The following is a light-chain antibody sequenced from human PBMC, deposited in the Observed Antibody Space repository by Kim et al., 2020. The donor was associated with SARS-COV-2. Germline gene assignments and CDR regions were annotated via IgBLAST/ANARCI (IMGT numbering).Light chain of an antibody. CDR2: GKN. J-gene: IGLJ3*02. CDR3: NSRDSSGNSWV. CDR1: SLGIYY. Sequence: ALRPTGRLTCQVDSLGIYYAIVYQQKPGQAPVLVIYGKNNRPSGIPDPFSGSSSGNTASFTITGAQAEDEADYYCNSRDSSGNSWVSGGGTQLTVL. V-gene: IGLV3-19*01.